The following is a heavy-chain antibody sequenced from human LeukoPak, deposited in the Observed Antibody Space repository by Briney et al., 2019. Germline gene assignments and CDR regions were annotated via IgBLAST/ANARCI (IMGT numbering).Heavy chain of an antibody. D-gene: IGHD3-22*01. CDR2: ISAYNGNT. Sequence: EASVKVSCKASGYTFTSYGISWVRQAPGQGLEWMGWISAYNGNTNYAQKLQGRVTMTTDTSTSTAYMELRSLRSDDTAVYYCARDRVQWLSIGDAFDIWGQGTMVTVSS. CDR3: ARDRVQWLSIGDAFDI. V-gene: IGHV1-18*01. J-gene: IGHJ3*02. CDR1: GYTFTSYG.